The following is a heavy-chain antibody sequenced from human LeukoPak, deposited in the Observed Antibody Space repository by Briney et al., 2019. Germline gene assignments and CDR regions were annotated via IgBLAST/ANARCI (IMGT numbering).Heavy chain of an antibody. Sequence: ASVKVSCKTSGYTFTSYGLSWVRQAPGQGLEWMGWIITYNGNTYYSQNLQGRVTMTTDTSTSTAYMELRSLRSDDTAAYYCAKTTVTSEEYFYYYMDVWGKGTTVTVSS. J-gene: IGHJ6*03. V-gene: IGHV1-18*01. CDR1: GYTFTSYG. CDR2: IITYNGNT. D-gene: IGHD4-17*01. CDR3: AKTTVTSEEYFYYYMDV.